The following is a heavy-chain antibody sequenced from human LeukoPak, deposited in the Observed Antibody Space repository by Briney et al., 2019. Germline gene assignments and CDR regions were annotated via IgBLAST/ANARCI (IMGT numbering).Heavy chain of an antibody. J-gene: IGHJ4*02. Sequence: GGSLRLSCAASGSRFSSYWMNWVRQAPGKGLEWVAHIKEDGSGKHYVDSVKGRFTISIDNAKKSMYLQMNSLRVEDTAVYYCVSGTGWIFDYWGQGTLVTVSS. V-gene: IGHV3-7*03. CDR2: IKEDGSGK. CDR1: GSRFSSYW. CDR3: VSGTGWIFDY. D-gene: IGHD6-19*01.